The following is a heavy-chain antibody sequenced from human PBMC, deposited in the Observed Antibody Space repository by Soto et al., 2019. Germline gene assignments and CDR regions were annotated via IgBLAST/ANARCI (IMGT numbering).Heavy chain of an antibody. J-gene: IGHJ6*03. Sequence: ASVKVSCKASGYTFTSYAMHWVRQAPGRRLEWMGWINAGNGNTKYSQKFQGRVTITRDTSASTAYMELSSLRSEDTAVYYCAREALGYYDFWSGPPLGMDVWGKGTTVTVSS. CDR2: INAGNGNT. D-gene: IGHD3-3*01. CDR1: GYTFTSYA. CDR3: AREALGYYDFWSGPPLGMDV. V-gene: IGHV1-3*01.